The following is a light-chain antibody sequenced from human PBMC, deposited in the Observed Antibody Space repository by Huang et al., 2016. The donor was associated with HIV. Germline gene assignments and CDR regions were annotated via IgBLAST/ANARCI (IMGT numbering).Light chain of an antibody. CDR2: FSG. V-gene: IGKV4-1*01. Sequence: DIVMTQSPDSLSIPPGERATINCKSSQSLFYNLNSKNYLAWFQQRPGQPPKLLFHFSGSRQSGIPDRFSASGSGTDFTLTIDNLQTEDVAIYYCQQYYRNPQTFGQGTKVEIK. CDR3: QQYYRNPQT. J-gene: IGKJ1*01. CDR1: QSLFYNLNSKNY.